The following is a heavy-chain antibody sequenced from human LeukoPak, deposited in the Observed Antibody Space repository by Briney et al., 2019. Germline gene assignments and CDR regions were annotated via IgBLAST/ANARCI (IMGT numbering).Heavy chain of an antibody. CDR2: INSDGSSI. V-gene: IGHV3-74*01. J-gene: IGHJ6*02. Sequence: GGSLRLSCAASGFTFSSHWMHWVRQAPGKGLVWVSRINSDGSSISYADSVKGRFTISRDNAKNTLYLQMNSLGAEDTAVYYCARGLKVLWFGESYGMDVWGQGTTVTVSS. D-gene: IGHD3-10*01. CDR1: GFTFSSHW. CDR3: ARGLKVLWFGESYGMDV.